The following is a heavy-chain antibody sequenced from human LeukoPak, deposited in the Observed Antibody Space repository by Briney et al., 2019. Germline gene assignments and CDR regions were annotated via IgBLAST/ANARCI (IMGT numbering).Heavy chain of an antibody. Sequence: RASVKVSCKASGYTLTSYYLHWVRQAPGQGLEWMAIINPSGGSTSHAQKFQGRVTMTRDTSTTTAHMELRSLRSGDTAVYYCARDLGAAGWTSSGWFRTPDYWGQGTLVTVSS. J-gene: IGHJ4*02. V-gene: IGHV1-46*01. CDR3: ARDLGAAGWTSSGWFRTPDY. D-gene: IGHD6-19*01. CDR2: INPSGGST. CDR1: GYTLTSYY.